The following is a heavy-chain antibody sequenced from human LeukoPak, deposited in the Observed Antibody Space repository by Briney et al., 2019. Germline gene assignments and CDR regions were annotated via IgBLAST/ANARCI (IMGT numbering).Heavy chain of an antibody. CDR3: ARVAYYYDSSGYYHLVYGMDV. CDR1: GFTFSRYW. Sequence: PAGSLRLSCAASGFTFSRYWMSWVRQAPGQALEWVGNIKQEGSEKYYVDSVKDRFAISRDNAKNSLYLQMNSLRAEDTAVYYCARVAYYYDSSGYYHLVYGMDVWGQGTTVTVSS. J-gene: IGHJ6*02. D-gene: IGHD3-22*01. CDR2: IKQEGSEK. V-gene: IGHV3-7*04.